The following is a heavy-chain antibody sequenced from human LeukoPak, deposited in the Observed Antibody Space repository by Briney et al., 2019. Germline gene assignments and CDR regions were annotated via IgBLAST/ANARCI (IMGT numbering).Heavy chain of an antibody. Sequence: GGSLRLSCVVSGFTFSSYWMHWVRQAPGKGLVWVSRINSEWSSIRYADSVKGRFTISRDNAKNTLYLQMNSLRAEDTAVYYCARVNDILTGYYLGGAFDPWGQGTLVTVSS. CDR3: ARVNDILTGYYLGGAFDP. J-gene: IGHJ5*02. D-gene: IGHD3-9*01. CDR2: INSEWSSI. CDR1: GFTFSSYW. V-gene: IGHV3-74*01.